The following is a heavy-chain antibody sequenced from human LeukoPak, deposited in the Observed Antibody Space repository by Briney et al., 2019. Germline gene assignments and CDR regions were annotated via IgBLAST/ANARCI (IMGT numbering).Heavy chain of an antibody. J-gene: IGHJ3*01. CDR3: ARGDYTDYTFYV. V-gene: IGHV4-34*01. CDR1: GASLSGYY. CDR2: INHSGAT. Sequence: SETLSLTCTVYGASLSGYYWSWIRQPPGRWLEWIGEINHSGATSYNPSLKSRVTISVDTSRNQFSLKLTSVTAADTAVYYCARGDYTDYTFYVWGQGTMVTVSS. D-gene: IGHD4-11*01.